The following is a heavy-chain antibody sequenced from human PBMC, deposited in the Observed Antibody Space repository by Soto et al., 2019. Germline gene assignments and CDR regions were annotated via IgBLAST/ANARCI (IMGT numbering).Heavy chain of an antibody. J-gene: IGHJ6*02. Sequence: APVKVPCKASGYTFTSYYMHWVRQSPGQGLEWMGIINPSGGSTSYAQKFQGRVTMTRDTSTSTVYMELSSLRSEDTAVYYCATAFWSGSDDGMDVWGQGTTVTVSS. CDR2: INPSGGST. CDR1: GYTFTSYY. V-gene: IGHV1-46*01. D-gene: IGHD3-3*01. CDR3: ATAFWSGSDDGMDV.